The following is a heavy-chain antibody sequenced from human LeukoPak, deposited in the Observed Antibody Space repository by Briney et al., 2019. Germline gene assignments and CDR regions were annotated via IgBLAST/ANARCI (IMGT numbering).Heavy chain of an antibody. D-gene: IGHD3-22*01. V-gene: IGHV3-33*08. CDR2: ILSDGSKE. J-gene: IGHJ4*02. CDR3: VRDDDRPDNGLDY. Sequence: GGSLRLSCAASKISFSGYWMRWIRQAPGKGLEWVAVILSDGSKEFYTDSVKGRFTISRDNSKNTLYLQMNSLRAEDTAVYYCVRDDDRPDNGLDYWGQGTLVTVSS. CDR1: KISFSGYW.